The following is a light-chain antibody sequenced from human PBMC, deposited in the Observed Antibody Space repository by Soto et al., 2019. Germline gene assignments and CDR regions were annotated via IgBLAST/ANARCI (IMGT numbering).Light chain of an antibody. CDR2: VGTGGIVG. Sequence: QLVLTQPPSASASLGASVTLTCTLSSGYSNYKVDWYQQRPGKGPRFVMRVGTGGIVGSKGDGIPDRFSVLGSGLNRYLTIKNIQEEDESDYHCGADHGSGSNFVVIGGGTKLTVL. CDR1: SGYSNYK. J-gene: IGLJ2*01. V-gene: IGLV9-49*01. CDR3: GADHGSGSNFVV.